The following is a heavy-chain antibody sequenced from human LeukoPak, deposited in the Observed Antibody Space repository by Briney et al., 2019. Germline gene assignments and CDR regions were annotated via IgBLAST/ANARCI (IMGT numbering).Heavy chain of an antibody. CDR2: INPSGGST. D-gene: IGHD4-11*01. CDR1: GGTFSSYA. J-gene: IGHJ5*02. CDR3: ARNPYSNYVWFDP. V-gene: IGHV1-46*01. Sequence: ASVKVSCKASGGTFSSYAISWVRQAPGQGLEWMGIINPSGGSTSYAQKFQGRVTMTRDTSTSTVYMELSSLRSEDTAVYYCARNPYSNYVWFDPWGQGTLVTVSS.